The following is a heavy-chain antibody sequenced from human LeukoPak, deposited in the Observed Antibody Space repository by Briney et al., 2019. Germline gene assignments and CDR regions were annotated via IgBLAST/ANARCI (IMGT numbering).Heavy chain of an antibody. CDR3: ARNIGSD. V-gene: IGHV3-30*03. J-gene: IGHJ4*02. CDR1: GFTFSDYA. D-gene: IGHD2/OR15-2a*01. CDR2: VSLDGSKE. Sequence: QPGGSLRLSCVASGFTFSDYAMHWVRQAPGKGLEWVAVVSLDGSKEYYTDSVKGRFTISRDNAKNTVYLQMNSLRAEDTAIYYCARNIGSDWGQGTLVTVSS.